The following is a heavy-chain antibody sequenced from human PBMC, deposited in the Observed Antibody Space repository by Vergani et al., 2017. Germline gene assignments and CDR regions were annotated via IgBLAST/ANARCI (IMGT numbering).Heavy chain of an antibody. CDR2: IYSGGST. D-gene: IGHD4-11*01. CDR1: GFTVSSNY. V-gene: IGHV3-66*01. J-gene: IGHJ4*02. Sequence: ELQLVESGGGLVQPGGSLRLSCAASGFTVSSNYMSWVRQAPGKGLEWVSVIYSGGSTYYADSVKGRFIISRDNSKNTLYLQMNSLRAEDTAVYYCASSNYPGTFDYWGQGTLVTVSS. CDR3: ASSNYPGTFDY.